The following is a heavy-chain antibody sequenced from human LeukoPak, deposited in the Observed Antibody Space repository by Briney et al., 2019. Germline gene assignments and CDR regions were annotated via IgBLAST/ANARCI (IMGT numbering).Heavy chain of an antibody. D-gene: IGHD3-3*01. V-gene: IGHV3-30*03. Sequence: PGRSLRLSCAASGFTFSRYGMDGVCQAPGKGVGWGAGISFYGSNKYYTVSVTAPFTLSTDNSKTSLYLQMNSLRAEDTAVYYCARDINYDFWSGYSNWFDRWGQGTLVTVSS. J-gene: IGHJ5*02. CDR3: ARDINYDFWSGYSNWFDR. CDR2: ISFYGSNK. CDR1: GFTFSRYG.